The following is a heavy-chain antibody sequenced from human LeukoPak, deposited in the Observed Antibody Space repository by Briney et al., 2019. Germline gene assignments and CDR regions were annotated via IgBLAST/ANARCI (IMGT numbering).Heavy chain of an antibody. CDR3: ARDRGWSFDY. J-gene: IGHJ4*02. CDR2: IKQDGSEK. CDR1: GFTFSSHS. D-gene: IGHD6-19*01. Sequence: GGSLRLSCVASGFTFSSHSMNWVRQAPGKGLEWVANIKQDGSEKYYVDSVKGRFTISRDNAENSLYLQMNSLRAEDTAVYYCARDRGWSFDYWGQGTLVTVSS. V-gene: IGHV3-7*05.